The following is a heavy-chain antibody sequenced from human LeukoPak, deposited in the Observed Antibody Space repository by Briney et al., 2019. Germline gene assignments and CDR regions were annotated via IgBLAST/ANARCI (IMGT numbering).Heavy chain of an antibody. CDR3: AAGSGPVTKY. D-gene: IGHD4-17*01. V-gene: IGHV3-21*01. J-gene: IGHJ4*02. CDR2: ISSSSSYI. Sequence: GGSLRLSCAASGFTFSSYAMSWVRQAPGKGLEWVSSISSSSSYIYYADSVKGRFTISRDNAKNSLYLQMNSLRAEDTAVYYCAAGSGPVTKYWGQGTLVTVSS. CDR1: GFTFSSYA.